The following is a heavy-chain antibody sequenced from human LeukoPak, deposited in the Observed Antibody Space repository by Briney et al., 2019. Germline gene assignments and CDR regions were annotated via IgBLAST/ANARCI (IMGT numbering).Heavy chain of an antibody. CDR3: ARPRYQLIRNWFDP. Sequence: GRSLRLSCAASGFTFSSYAMHWVRQAPGKGLEWVAVISYDGSNKYYADSVKGRFTISRDNSKNTLYLQMNSLRAEDTAVYYCARPRYQLIRNWFDPWGQGTLVTVSS. J-gene: IGHJ5*02. CDR2: ISYDGSNK. V-gene: IGHV3-30*04. D-gene: IGHD2-2*01. CDR1: GFTFSSYA.